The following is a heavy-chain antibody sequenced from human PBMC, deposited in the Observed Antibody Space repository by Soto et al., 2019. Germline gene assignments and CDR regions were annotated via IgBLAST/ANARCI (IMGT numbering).Heavy chain of an antibody. CDR1: GFTFSSHA. CDR2: ISYSGTTT. CDR3: AKRFTLFGEVKLSPDFDY. J-gene: IGHJ4*02. D-gene: IGHD3-3*01. V-gene: IGHV3-23*01. Sequence: EVQLLESGGGLVQPEGSLRLSCAASGFTFSSHAMSRVRQAPGKGLEWVSAISYSGTTTYYAESVKGRFTISRDNSKNTLNLQMNSLRVEDTAIYYCAKRFTLFGEVKLSPDFDYWGQGTLVTVSS.